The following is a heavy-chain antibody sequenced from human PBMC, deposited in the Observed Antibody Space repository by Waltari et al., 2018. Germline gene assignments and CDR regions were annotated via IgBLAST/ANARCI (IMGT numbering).Heavy chain of an antibody. D-gene: IGHD1-1*01. Sequence: QVQLQESGPGLVKPSGTLSLTCAVSGGSISSNTWWSWVRQPPGKGLEWIGEIYHSGNTNYSPSLNSRVTVLVDKSKNQFSLKLSSVTAEDTAVYYCAKDLKPYNWNDVGGVDYWGQGTLVTVSS. CDR3: AKDLKPYNWNDVGGVDY. J-gene: IGHJ4*02. CDR1: GGSISSNTW. CDR2: IYHSGNT. V-gene: IGHV4-4*02.